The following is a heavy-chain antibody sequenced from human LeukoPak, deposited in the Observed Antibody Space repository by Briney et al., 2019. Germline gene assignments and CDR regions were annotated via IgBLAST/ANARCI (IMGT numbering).Heavy chain of an antibody. CDR3: ARTRGVAVAGSFDY. V-gene: IGHV3-21*01. J-gene: IGHJ4*02. CDR1: GFTFSSYS. D-gene: IGHD6-19*01. Sequence: PGGSLRPSSAASGFTFSSYSMNWVRQAPGKGLEWVSSISSSSSYIYYAGSVKGRFTISRDNAKNSLYLQMNSLRAEDTAVYYCARTRGVAVAGSFDYWGQGTLVTVSS. CDR2: ISSSSSYI.